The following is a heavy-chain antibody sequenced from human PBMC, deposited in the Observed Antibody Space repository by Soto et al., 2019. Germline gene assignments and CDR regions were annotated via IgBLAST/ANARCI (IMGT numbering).Heavy chain of an antibody. CDR1: GDSVSGNSAG. Sequence: PSQTLSLTCAITGDSVSGNSAGWSAVRQSPSRGLEWLGRTYYRSKWYYEYAVSVRGRITINPDTSKNQYSLQLNSVTPEDTAVYFCARGEQYSGRIFDYWGQGTLVTVSS. CDR3: ARGEQYSGRIFDY. V-gene: IGHV6-1*01. J-gene: IGHJ4*01. CDR2: TYYRSKWYY. D-gene: IGHD1-26*01.